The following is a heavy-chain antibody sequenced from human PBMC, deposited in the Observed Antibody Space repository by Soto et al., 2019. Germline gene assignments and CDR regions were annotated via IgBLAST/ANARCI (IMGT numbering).Heavy chain of an antibody. CDR3: ARDLLHYDFWSGYSAYFYYGMDV. D-gene: IGHD3-3*01. CDR1: GFTFSSYE. Sequence: PGGSLRFSCSASGFTFSSYEMNWVRQAPGKGLECVSYISDSGRTIYYADSVKGRFTVSRDDAQNSVYLQMDSLRAEDTAVYYCARDLLHYDFWSGYSAYFYYGMDVWGLGTTVTAS. J-gene: IGHJ6*02. V-gene: IGHV3-48*03. CDR2: ISDSGRTI.